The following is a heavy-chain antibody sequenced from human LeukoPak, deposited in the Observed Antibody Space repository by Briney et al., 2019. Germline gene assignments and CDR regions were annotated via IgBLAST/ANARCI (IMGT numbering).Heavy chain of an antibody. D-gene: IGHD5-24*01. Sequence: GRSLRLSCAASGFTFSSYGMHWVRQAPGKGLEWVAVIWYDGSNKYYADSVKGRFTISRDNSKNTLYPQMNSLRAEDTAVYYCARDVRLGRWPYYYYYMDVWGKGTTVTVSS. J-gene: IGHJ6*03. V-gene: IGHV3-33*01. CDR3: ARDVRLGRWPYYYYYMDV. CDR2: IWYDGSNK. CDR1: GFTFSSYG.